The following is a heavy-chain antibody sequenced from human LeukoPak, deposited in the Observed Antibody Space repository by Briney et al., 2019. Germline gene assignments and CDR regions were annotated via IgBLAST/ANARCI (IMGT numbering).Heavy chain of an antibody. CDR1: GGSISTYY. V-gene: IGHV4-59*01. CDR2: IYYSGST. D-gene: IGHD6-6*01. CDR3: ARGSIDSHIAATAFDF. J-gene: IGHJ4*02. Sequence: SSETLSLTCTVSGGSISTYYWSWIRQPPGKGLEWVGSIYYSGSTNYNPSLKSRVTISVDTSKNQFSLKLSSVTAADTAVYYCARGSIDSHIAATAFDFWGQGTLVTVSS.